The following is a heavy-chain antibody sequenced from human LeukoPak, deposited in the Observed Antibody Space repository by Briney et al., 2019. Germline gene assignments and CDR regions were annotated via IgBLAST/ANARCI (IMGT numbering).Heavy chain of an antibody. CDR1: GYIFTDYY. CDR3: ARDTLGAPHPFDI. Sequence: SVKVSCKASGYIFTDYYMHWVRQAPGQGLEWMGRIIPILGIANYAQKFQGRVTITADKSTSTAYMELSSLRSEDTAVYYCARDTLGAPHPFDIWGQGTMVTVSS. D-gene: IGHD1-26*01. V-gene: IGHV1-69*04. J-gene: IGHJ3*02. CDR2: IIPILGIA.